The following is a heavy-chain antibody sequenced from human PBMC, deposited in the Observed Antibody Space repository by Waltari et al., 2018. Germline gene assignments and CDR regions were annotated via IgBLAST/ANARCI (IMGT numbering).Heavy chain of an antibody. V-gene: IGHV3-74*01. Sequence: EVQLVESGGGLVQPGGSLRLSCAASGFTFSSYWMHWVRQAPGRGLVWVSRINSDGSSTSYADSVKGRFTISRDNAKNTLYLQMNSLRAEDTAVYYCARVLAFIAARSPYYFDYWGQGTLVTVSS. J-gene: IGHJ4*02. CDR2: INSDGSST. CDR1: GFTFSSYW. D-gene: IGHD6-6*01. CDR3: ARVLAFIAARSPYYFDY.